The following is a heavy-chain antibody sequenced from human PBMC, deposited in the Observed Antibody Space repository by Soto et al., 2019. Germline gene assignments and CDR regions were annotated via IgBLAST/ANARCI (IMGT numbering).Heavy chain of an antibody. CDR2: IYYSGST. CDR3: ARQKGAVDYGDYYLSDY. V-gene: IGHV4-39*01. J-gene: IGHJ4*02. D-gene: IGHD4-17*01. CDR1: GGSISSSSYY. Sequence: SETLSLTCTVSGGSISSSSYYWGWIRQPPGKGLEWIGSIYYSGSTYYNPSLKSRVTISVDTSKNQFSLKLSSVTAADTAVYYCARQKGAVDYGDYYLSDYWGQGTLVTVSS.